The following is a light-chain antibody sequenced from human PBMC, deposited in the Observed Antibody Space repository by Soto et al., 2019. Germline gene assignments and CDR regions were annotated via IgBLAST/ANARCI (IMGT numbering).Light chain of an antibody. CDR2: ASS. J-gene: IGKJ5*01. CDR3: QLYGISPQ. CDR1: QTSGSNF. V-gene: IGKV3-20*01. Sequence: EIVLTQSPGTLSLSPGERATLSCKTSQTSGSNFLAWYQHKPGQAPRLLIYASSNRATGIPDRFSGSASGPDFTLTINRLEPEDFAVYYCQLYGISPQFGQGTRLE.